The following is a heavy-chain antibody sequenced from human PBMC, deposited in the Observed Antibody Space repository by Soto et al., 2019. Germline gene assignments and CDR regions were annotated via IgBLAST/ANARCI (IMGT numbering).Heavy chain of an antibody. D-gene: IGHD2-2*01. J-gene: IGHJ6*02. CDR1: GFTFSSYA. Sequence: EVQLLESGGGLVQPGGSLRLSCAASGFTFSSYAMSWVRQAPGKGLEWVSAISGSGGSTYYADSVKGRFTISRDNSKNTLYLQMNSMRAEDTAVYYCAICGIVVVPAAFYGMDVWGQGTTVTVSS. CDR3: AICGIVVVPAAFYGMDV. V-gene: IGHV3-23*01. CDR2: ISGSGGST.